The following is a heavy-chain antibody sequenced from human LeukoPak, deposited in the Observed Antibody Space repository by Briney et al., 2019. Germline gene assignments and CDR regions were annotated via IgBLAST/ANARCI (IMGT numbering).Heavy chain of an antibody. CDR1: GGSISSYY. CDR3: AKGRRVRNYEYWFDP. CDR2: IDHTGDT. Sequence: PSETLSLTCTVSGGSISSYYWTWVRQPPGKGLEWIGEIDHTGDTNYQPSLKSRVTMSVDTSKNQFSLKLRSVTAAETAMYYCAKGRRVRNYEYWFDPWGQGTLVTVSS. J-gene: IGHJ5*02. D-gene: IGHD4-11*01. V-gene: IGHV4-34*01.